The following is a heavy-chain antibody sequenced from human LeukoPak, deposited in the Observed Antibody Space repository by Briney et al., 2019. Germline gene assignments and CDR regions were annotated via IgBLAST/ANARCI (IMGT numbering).Heavy chain of an antibody. CDR2: ISYDGNNK. CDR1: GFTFNNFA. Sequence: PGRSLRLSCSASGFTFNNFALHWVRQAPGKGLEWVAVISYDGNNKYYADSVKGRFTISRDYSKKTLFLQMNSLRAEDTAVYYCAKDRPQNWFDPWGQGTLVTVSS. J-gene: IGHJ5*02. CDR3: AKDRPQNWFDP. V-gene: IGHV3-30*18.